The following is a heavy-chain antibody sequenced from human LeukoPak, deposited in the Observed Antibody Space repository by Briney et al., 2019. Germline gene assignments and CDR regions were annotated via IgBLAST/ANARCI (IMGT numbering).Heavy chain of an antibody. J-gene: IGHJ3*02. CDR2: ISGSGTST. Sequence: GGSLRLSCAASGFTFSSYAMSWVRQAPGKGLEWVSVISGSGTSTYYGDSVKGRFTISRDNSKNTLFVQMNSLRAEDTAVYYCARDVTSPEAFDIWGQGTMVTVSS. CDR3: ARDVTSPEAFDI. V-gene: IGHV3-23*01. CDR1: GFTFSSYA. D-gene: IGHD2-21*02.